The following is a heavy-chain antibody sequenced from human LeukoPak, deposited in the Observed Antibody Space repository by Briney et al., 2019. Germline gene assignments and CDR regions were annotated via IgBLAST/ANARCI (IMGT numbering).Heavy chain of an antibody. CDR3: AKERPQTTSFDY. D-gene: IGHD2/OR15-2a*01. Sequence: GGSLRLSCAASGFTFSSYPMNWVRQAPGKGLEWVSTISGSGGNTYYADSVKGRFTISRDNSRNTLYLQMNSLRAEDTAIYYCAKERPQTTSFDYWGQGTPVTVSS. CDR2: ISGSGGNT. CDR1: GFTFSSYP. V-gene: IGHV3-23*01. J-gene: IGHJ4*02.